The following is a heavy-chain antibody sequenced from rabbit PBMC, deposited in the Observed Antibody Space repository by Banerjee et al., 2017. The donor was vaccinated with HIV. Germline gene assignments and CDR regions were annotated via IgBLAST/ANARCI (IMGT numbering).Heavy chain of an antibody. Sequence: QSLEESGGGLVKPAASLTLTCTASGFSFSNKYVMCWVRQAPGKGLEWIACINTSSGNTVYASWAKGRFTISKTSSTTVTLQMTSLTAADTATYFCARDLGGVIGWNFGLWGPGTLVTVS. CDR3: ARDLGGVIGWNFGL. CDR2: INTSSGNT. CDR1: GFSFSNKYV. D-gene: IGHD1-1*01. J-gene: IGHJ4*01. V-gene: IGHV1S40*01.